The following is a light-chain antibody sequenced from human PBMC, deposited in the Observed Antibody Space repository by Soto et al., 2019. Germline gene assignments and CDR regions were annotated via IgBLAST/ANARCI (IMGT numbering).Light chain of an antibody. V-gene: IGKV1-33*01. CDR3: QQYDNLPPYT. CDR1: QDISNY. Sequence: DLQMTQSPSSLSASVGDRVTITCQASQDISNYLNWYQQKPGKAPKLLIYDASNLETGVPSRFSGRGSGTDFTLTISSLQPEDIATYYCQQYDNLPPYTFGQGTKLEIK. J-gene: IGKJ2*01. CDR2: DAS.